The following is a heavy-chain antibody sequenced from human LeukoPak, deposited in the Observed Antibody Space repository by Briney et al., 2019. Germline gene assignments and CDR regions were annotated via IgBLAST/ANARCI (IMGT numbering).Heavy chain of an antibody. Sequence: SETLSLTCAVSGASISGSGYYLGWIRQPTGKGLEWIGNIYYTGSTYYNASLQSRVTISIDMSKNQFSLRLSSVTAADTAVYYCARDFYGSGSYYYLDWFDPWGQGTLVTVSS. CDR1: GASISGSGYY. CDR3: ARDFYGSGSYYYLDWFDP. CDR2: IYYTGST. D-gene: IGHD3-10*01. J-gene: IGHJ5*02. V-gene: IGHV4-39*07.